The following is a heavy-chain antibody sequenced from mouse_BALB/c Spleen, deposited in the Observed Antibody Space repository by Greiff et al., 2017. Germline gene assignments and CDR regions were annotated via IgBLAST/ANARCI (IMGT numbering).Heavy chain of an antibody. CDR1: GYTFTSYY. V-gene: IGHV1S56*01. Sequence: VQLQQSGPDLVKPGASVRLSCTASGYTFTSYYIHWVKQRPGQGLEWIGWIYPGNVNTKYNEKFKGKATLTADKSSSTAYMQLSSLTSEDSAGYFCARGGYYAMDYWGQGTSVTVSS. J-gene: IGHJ4*01. CDR2: IYPGNVNT. CDR3: ARGGYYAMDY.